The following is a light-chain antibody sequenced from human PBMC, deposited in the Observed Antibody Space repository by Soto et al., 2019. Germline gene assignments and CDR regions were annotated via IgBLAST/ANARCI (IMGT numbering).Light chain of an antibody. Sequence: ALTQPASVSGSPGQSITISCTGTSSDVGTYNYVSWYQHRPGKAPKLMIYDVSYRPSGVSNRFSGSKSANTASLTISGLQAEDEADYYCSSYTTSNTQVFGGGTKVTVL. J-gene: IGLJ3*02. CDR1: SSDVGTYNY. V-gene: IGLV2-14*01. CDR3: SSYTTSNTQV. CDR2: DVS.